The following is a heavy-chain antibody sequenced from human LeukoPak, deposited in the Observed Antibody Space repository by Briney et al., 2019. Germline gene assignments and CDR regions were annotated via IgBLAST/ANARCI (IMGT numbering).Heavy chain of an antibody. CDR3: ASGPTAVAGSFDY. V-gene: IGHV3-9*01. CDR2: ISWNSGSI. D-gene: IGHD6-19*01. J-gene: IGHJ4*02. CDR1: GFTFDDYA. Sequence: GGSLRLSCAASGFTFDDYAMHWVRHAPGKGLEWVSGISWNSGSIGYADSVKGRFTISRDNAKNSLYLQMNSLRAEDTALYYCASGPTAVAGSFDYWGQGTLVTVSS.